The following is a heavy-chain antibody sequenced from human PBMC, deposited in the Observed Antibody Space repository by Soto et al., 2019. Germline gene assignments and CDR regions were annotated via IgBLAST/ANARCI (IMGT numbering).Heavy chain of an antibody. CDR1: GFTFSSFA. J-gene: IGHJ4*02. CDR3: AKVIKAIGHFDY. CDR2: ILYDGSLK. Sequence: GGSLRLSXAASGFTFSSFAMHWVRQAPGKGLEWVAVILYDGSLKFYADSVKGRFTISRDNSQNTLYLQMNFVRPEDTAVYYCAKVIKAIGHFDYWGQGTPVTVSS. D-gene: IGHD3-10*01. V-gene: IGHV3-30*04.